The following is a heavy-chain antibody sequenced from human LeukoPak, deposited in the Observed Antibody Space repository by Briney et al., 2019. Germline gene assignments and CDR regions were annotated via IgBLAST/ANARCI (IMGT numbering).Heavy chain of an antibody. V-gene: IGHV4-31*03. CDR3: GRDRRSVTYEAFDI. J-gene: IGHJ3*02. CDR1: GGSISSGGYY. Sequence: SQTLSLTCTVSGGSISSGGYYWSCIRQHPGKGLEWIGYIYHSGSTYYNPSLKSRVTILVDSAKEQFFPKLNAVTAADTAVYYCGRDRRSVTYEAFDIWSQGTMVTVSS. D-gene: IGHD4-17*01. CDR2: IYHSGST.